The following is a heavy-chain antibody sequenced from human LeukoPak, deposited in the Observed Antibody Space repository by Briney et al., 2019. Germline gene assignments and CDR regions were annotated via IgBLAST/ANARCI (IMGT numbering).Heavy chain of an antibody. J-gene: IGHJ5*02. CDR2: IYYSGST. D-gene: IGHD3-16*02. Sequence: SETLSLTCTASGGSISSYYWSWIRQPPGKGLEWIGYIYYSGSTNYNPSLKSRVTISVDTSKNQFSLKLSSVTAADTAVYYCARAGSYRPNWFDPWGQGTLVTVSS. CDR1: GGSISSYY. CDR3: ARAGSYRPNWFDP. V-gene: IGHV4-59*01.